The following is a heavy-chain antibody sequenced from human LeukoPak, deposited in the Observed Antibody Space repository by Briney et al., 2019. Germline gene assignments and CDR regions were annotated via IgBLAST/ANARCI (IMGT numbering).Heavy chain of an antibody. D-gene: IGHD3-10*01. CDR2: IKQDGSEQ. CDR3: TRVGDYGSGSYYRFVDY. CDR1: GFTFSSYS. Sequence: GGSLRLSCAASGFTFSSYSMNWVRQAPGKGLEWVANIKQDGSEQHVVDSLKGRFTISRDNAKNSLYLQMNSLRVEDTAVYYCTRVGDYGSGSYYRFVDYWGQGTLVTVSS. V-gene: IGHV3-7*01. J-gene: IGHJ4*02.